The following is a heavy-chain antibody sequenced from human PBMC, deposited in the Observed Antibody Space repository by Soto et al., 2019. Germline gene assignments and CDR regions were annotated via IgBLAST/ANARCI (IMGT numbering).Heavy chain of an antibody. D-gene: IGHD6-19*01. CDR1: GFTFSSFT. CDR2: ISYDDGNNK. V-gene: IGHV3-30-3*01. CDR3: ARSIAVAGTPEFAY. Sequence: QVQLVESGGGVVQPGRSLRLSCAASGFTFSSFTMHWVRQAPGKGLEWVAVISYDDGNNKYYSDSVKVRFTLSRDNRKNTLYLQMNCLRAEDTAVYYSARSIAVAGTPEFAYWGQGTLVSVSS. J-gene: IGHJ4*02.